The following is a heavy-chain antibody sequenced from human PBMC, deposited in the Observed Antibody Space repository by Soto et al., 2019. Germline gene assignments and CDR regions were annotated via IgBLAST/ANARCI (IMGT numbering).Heavy chain of an antibody. J-gene: IGHJ6*02. D-gene: IGHD4-17*01. Sequence: SVKVSCKASTNTFTKYAIHWVRQAPGQRLEWMGWINAGNGNTNYPQRFQGRVTITRDTSANTVYMELSSLRSEDWAVYYCATDKGPYVDPPSGHYYYGLDVWGQGTTVTVSS. CDR1: TNTFTKYA. CDR2: INAGNGNT. V-gene: IGHV1-3*01. CDR3: ATDKGPYVDPPSGHYYYGLDV.